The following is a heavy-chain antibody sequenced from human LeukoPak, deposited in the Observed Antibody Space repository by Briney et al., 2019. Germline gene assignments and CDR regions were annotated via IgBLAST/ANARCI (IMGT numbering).Heavy chain of an antibody. CDR3: TRDGTAAGLYFDL. CDR2: IRQDGGEK. J-gene: IGHJ4*01. CDR1: GFTFSSYW. Sequence: GESLRLSCAVSGFTFSSYWMNWVRQAPGKGLEWVASIRQDGGEKSYVDSVKGRFTISRDNTKNSLYLKMSSLRAEDTAVYYCTRDGTAAGLYFDLWGQGTLVTVSS. D-gene: IGHD6-13*01. V-gene: IGHV3-7*01.